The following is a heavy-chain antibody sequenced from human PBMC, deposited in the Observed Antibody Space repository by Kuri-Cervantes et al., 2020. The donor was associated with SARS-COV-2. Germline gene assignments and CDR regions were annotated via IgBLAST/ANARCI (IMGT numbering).Heavy chain of an antibody. CDR1: GGSISSSSYY. CDR2: IYYSGST. J-gene: IGHJ1*01. Sequence: GSLRLSCTVSGGSISSSSYYWGWIRPPPGKGLEWIGSIYYSGSTYYNPSLKSRVTISVDTSKNQFSLKLSSVTAADTAVYYCARGGYYYDSSGYYYSSEYFQHWGQGTLVTVSS. CDR3: ARGGYYYDSSGYYYSSEYFQH. D-gene: IGHD3-22*01. V-gene: IGHV4-39*01.